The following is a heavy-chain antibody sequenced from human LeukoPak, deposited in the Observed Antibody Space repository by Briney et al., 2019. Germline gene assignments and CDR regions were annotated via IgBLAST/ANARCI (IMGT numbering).Heavy chain of an antibody. D-gene: IGHD2-15*01. CDR1: GYTFTSHG. J-gene: IGHJ4*02. Sequence: GASVKVSCKASGYTFTSHGISWVRQAPGQGLEWMGWISTDNGNTKYAQQLQGRVTMTTETSTRTAYMELRSLRSDDAAVYYCAREAVEYCSGGSCYGGIDYWGQGTLVPVSS. CDR3: AREAVEYCSGGSCYGGIDY. CDR2: ISTDNGNT. V-gene: IGHV1-18*01.